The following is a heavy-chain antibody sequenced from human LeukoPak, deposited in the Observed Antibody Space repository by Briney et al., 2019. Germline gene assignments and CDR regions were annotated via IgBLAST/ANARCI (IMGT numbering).Heavy chain of an antibody. CDR3: ATRRCSIAACRASSHHCMDF. Sequence: GGSLRLSCAASGFIFSDYWMTWVRQAPGKGLEWVANIRQDGSEGYYVDSVRGRFAVTRDNAKSSLYLQLNSLRAEDTAAYYCATRRCSIAACRASSHHCMDFWGKGTTVTVSS. CDR2: IRQDGSEG. V-gene: IGHV3-7*01. D-gene: IGHD2-2*01. J-gene: IGHJ6*03. CDR1: GFIFSDYW.